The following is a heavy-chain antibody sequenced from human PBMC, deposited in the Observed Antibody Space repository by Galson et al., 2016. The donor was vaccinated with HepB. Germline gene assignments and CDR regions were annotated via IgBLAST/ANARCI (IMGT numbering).Heavy chain of an antibody. CDR3: ARLFGGYIDN. CDR1: GLTLSNYA. J-gene: IGHJ4*02. CDR2: ISGSGITT. Sequence: SLRLSCAASGLTLSNYAMSWVRQAPGKGLEWVSDISGSGITTYYADSVKGRFTISRDNSKKTVYLQMSSLRAEDTAVYYCARLFGGYIDNWGQGTLVTVAS. D-gene: IGHD2-15*01. V-gene: IGHV3-23*01.